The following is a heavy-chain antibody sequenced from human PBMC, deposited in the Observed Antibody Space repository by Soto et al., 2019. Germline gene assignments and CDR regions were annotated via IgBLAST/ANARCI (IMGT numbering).Heavy chain of an antibody. CDR1: GGSFSGYY. J-gene: IGHJ3*02. CDR3: ARIKGLRRHGAVDI. V-gene: IGHV4-34*02. Sequence: QVHLQQWGAGLLKPSETPSLTCIISGGSFSGYYWGWIRQPPGKGLEWLGQINHSGSTHYTPSLESRVIISVDTSKNLFALNLTSVTAADTTVYYSARIKGLRRHGAVDIWGQGTRVTVSS. D-gene: IGHD3-10*01. CDR2: INHSGST.